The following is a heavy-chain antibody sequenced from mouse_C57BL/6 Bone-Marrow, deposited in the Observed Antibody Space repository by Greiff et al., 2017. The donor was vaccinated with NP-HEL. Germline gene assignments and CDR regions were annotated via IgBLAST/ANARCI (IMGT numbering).Heavy chain of an antibody. J-gene: IGHJ1*03. V-gene: IGHV1-82*01. D-gene: IGHD1-1*01. CDR2: IYPGDGDT. CDR1: GYAFSSSW. CDR3: ERSPTVVPDWYFDV. Sequence: QVQLQQSGPELVKPGASVKISCKASGYAFSSSWMNWVKQRPGKGLEWIGRIYPGDGDTNYNGKFKGKATLTADKSSSTAYMQLSSLTSEDSAVYLCERSPTVVPDWYFDVGGTGPT.